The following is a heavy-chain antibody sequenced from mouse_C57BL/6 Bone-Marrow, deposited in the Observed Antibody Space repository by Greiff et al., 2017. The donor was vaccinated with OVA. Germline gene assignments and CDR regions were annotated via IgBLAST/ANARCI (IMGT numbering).Heavy chain of an antibody. J-gene: IGHJ2*01. CDR1: GYTFTDYE. V-gene: IGHV1-15*01. CDR2: IDPETGGT. CDR3: TSGVTTVVSYYFDY. Sequence: QVQLKESGAELVRPGASVTLSCKASGYTFTDYEMHWVKQTPVHGLEWIGAIDPETGGTAYNQKFKGKAILTADKSSSTAYMELRSLTSEDSAVYYCTSGVTTVVSYYFDYWGQGTTRTVSS. D-gene: IGHD1-1*01.